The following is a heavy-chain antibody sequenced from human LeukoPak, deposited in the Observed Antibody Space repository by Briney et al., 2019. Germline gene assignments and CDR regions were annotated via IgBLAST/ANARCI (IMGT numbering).Heavy chain of an antibody. J-gene: IGHJ3*02. CDR1: GFTFSSYW. Sequence: PGGSLRLSCAASGFTFSSYWMSWVRQAPGKGLEWVANIKQDGSEKYYVDSVKGRFTISRDNAKNSLYPQMNSLRAEDTAVYYCARDEVGGWDAFDIWGQGTMVTVSS. CDR2: IKQDGSEK. D-gene: IGHD6-19*01. CDR3: ARDEVGGWDAFDI. V-gene: IGHV3-7*01.